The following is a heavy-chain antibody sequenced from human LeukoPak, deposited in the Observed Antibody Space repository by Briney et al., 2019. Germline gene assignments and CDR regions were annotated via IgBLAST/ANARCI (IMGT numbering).Heavy chain of an antibody. CDR1: GFTFSSYW. Sequence: GGSLRLSXAASGFTFSSYWMHWVRQAPGEGLVWVSFINSDGSSTGYADSVKGRFTVSRDNGKNTLYLQMNSLRAEDTAVYYCTYGSGREGYMDVWGKGTTVTVSS. V-gene: IGHV3-74*01. CDR3: TYGSGREGYMDV. CDR2: INSDGSST. J-gene: IGHJ6*03. D-gene: IGHD3-10*01.